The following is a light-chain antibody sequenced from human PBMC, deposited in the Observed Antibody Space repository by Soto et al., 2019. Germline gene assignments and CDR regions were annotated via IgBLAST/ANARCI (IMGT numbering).Light chain of an antibody. CDR3: QQRSDWPST. CDR2: DAS. V-gene: IGKV3-11*01. CDR1: QSVGSS. J-gene: IGKJ4*01. Sequence: EIVLTQSPATLSLSPGDGATLSCRASQSVGSSLGWYQQRPGQAPRLLIYDASNRATGIPARFSGSGSGTDFTLTISSLEPEDFAVYYCQQRSDWPSTFGGGTKVEIK.